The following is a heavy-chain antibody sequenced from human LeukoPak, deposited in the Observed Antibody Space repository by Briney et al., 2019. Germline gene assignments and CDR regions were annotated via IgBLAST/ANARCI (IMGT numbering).Heavy chain of an antibody. J-gene: IGHJ2*01. CDR1: GYTFTSYG. Sequence: PVASVKVSCKASGYTFTSYGISWVRQAPGQGLEWMGWISAYNGNTNYAQKLQGRVTITADKSTSTAYMELSSLRSEDTAVYYCARDPPGYSYGPGDWYFDLWGRGTLVTVSS. D-gene: IGHD5-18*01. V-gene: IGHV1-18*01. CDR2: ISAYNGNT. CDR3: ARDPPGYSYGPGDWYFDL.